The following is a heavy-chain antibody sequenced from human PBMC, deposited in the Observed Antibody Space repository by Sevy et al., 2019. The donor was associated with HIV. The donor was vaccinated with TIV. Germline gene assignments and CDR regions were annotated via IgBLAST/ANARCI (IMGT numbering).Heavy chain of an antibody. D-gene: IGHD2-15*01. CDR3: AREGQWSHPGDY. J-gene: IGHJ4*02. CDR2: IKEDGSEK. V-gene: IGHV3-7*01. Sequence: GESLKISCAASGFSVSSFWMSWVRQSPGKGLEWVANIKEDGSEKYYVDSVKGRFTISRDNAKNSLYLQMNSLRAEDTAVYYCAREGQWSHPGDYWGQGTLVTVSS. CDR1: GFSVSSFW.